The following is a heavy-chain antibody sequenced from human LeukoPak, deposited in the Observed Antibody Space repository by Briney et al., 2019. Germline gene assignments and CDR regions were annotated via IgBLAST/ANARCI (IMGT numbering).Heavy chain of an antibody. D-gene: IGHD6-6*01. J-gene: IGHJ6*03. CDR2: ISERGGST. Sequence: GGSLRLSCVVSGISLSNYAMTWVRQAPGKGLEWVSYISERGGSTTYADSVKGRFTISRDNSKNTLCLQMNSLRAEDTAVYYCARDQYSSSLAYYYYYMDVWGKGTTVTVSS. CDR1: GISLSNYA. CDR3: ARDQYSSSLAYYYYYMDV. V-gene: IGHV3-23*01.